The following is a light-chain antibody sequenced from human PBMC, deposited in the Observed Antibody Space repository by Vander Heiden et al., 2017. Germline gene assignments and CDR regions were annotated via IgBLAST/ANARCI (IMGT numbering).Light chain of an antibody. Sequence: DIQMTQSPSTLSASVGDRVTITCRASQSISSWLAWYQQKPGKAPKLLIYEASSLESGVPSRFSGSVSGTEFTLTISSLQPDDFATYYCQQHNSYSSYTFGQGTKMEIK. CDR3: QQHNSYSSYT. J-gene: IGKJ2*01. CDR1: QSISSW. CDR2: EAS. V-gene: IGKV1-5*03.